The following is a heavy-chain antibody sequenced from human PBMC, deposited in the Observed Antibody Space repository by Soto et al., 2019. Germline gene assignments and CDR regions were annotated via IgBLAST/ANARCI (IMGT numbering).Heavy chain of an antibody. D-gene: IGHD3-10*01. V-gene: IGHV5-51*01. CDR2: IYPGDSET. CDR1: GYTFTNYW. Sequence: GESLKISCKGSGYTFTNYWIGWVRQMPGKGLEWMGIIYPGDSETRYSPSFQGQVTMSADKSISTAYLQWSSLKASDSAMYYCARKYYYGAGTLGYWGQGTLVTVSS. CDR3: ARKYYYGAGTLGY. J-gene: IGHJ4*02.